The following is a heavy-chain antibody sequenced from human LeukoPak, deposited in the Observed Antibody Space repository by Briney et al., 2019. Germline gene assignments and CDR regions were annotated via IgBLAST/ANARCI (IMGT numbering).Heavy chain of an antibody. CDR3: ARDHYDSSGYYGYAFNI. Sequence: GASVRVSCKASGYTFTSYGISWVRQAPGQGLEWMGWISAYNGNTNYAQKLQGRVTMTTDTSTSTAYMELRSLRSDDTAVYYCARDHYDSSGYYGYAFNIWGQGTMVTVSS. V-gene: IGHV1-18*01. CDR2: ISAYNGNT. D-gene: IGHD3-22*01. J-gene: IGHJ3*02. CDR1: GYTFTSYG.